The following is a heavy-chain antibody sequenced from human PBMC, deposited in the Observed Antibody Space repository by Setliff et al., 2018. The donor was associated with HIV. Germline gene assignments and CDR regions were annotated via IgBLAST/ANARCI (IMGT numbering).Heavy chain of an antibody. J-gene: IGHJ4*02. CDR3: ARQAWHSGRNGYFVDY. D-gene: IGHD2-15*01. V-gene: IGHV4-38-2*02. Sequence: SETLSLTCSVSGYSITNGYYWGWFRQSPGKGLGWIATIYQTGSIYYNPSLQNRVTLLLDMSKNQFSLKLSSVTAADTAVYYCARQAWHSGRNGYFVDYWGQGTLVT. CDR2: IYQTGSI. CDR1: GYSITNGYY.